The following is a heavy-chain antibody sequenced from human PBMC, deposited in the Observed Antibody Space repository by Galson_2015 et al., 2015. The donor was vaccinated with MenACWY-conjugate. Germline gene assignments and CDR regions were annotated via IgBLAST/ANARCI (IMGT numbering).Heavy chain of an antibody. CDR1: GFTFSKYR. V-gene: IGHV3-48*02. Sequence: SLRLSCAASGFTFSKYRMNWVRQAPGKGLEWVSYIRSSSTTMWYADSVKGRFTVSRDNAKNSLYLQMNSLRDEDTAVYYCARSVYYDVLTGQDYWGQGTLVTVSS. CDR2: IRSSSTTM. CDR3: ARSVYYDVLTGQDY. D-gene: IGHD3-9*01. J-gene: IGHJ4*02.